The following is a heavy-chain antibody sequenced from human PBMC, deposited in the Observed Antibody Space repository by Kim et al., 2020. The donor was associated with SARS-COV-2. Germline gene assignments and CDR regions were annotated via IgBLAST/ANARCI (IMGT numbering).Heavy chain of an antibody. Sequence: SETLSLTCPLSAGSLRSYYWGCIRQPPGKSLEWNAFIYYSGSTNYNPSLKSRVTISVDTSKNQFSLKLSSVTAADTAVYYCARDRGIAVAWANYYYYGMDVWGQGTTVTVSS. J-gene: IGHJ6*02. CDR3: ARDRGIAVAWANYYYYGMDV. V-gene: IGHV4-59*01. CDR2: IYYSGST. CDR1: AGSLRSYY. D-gene: IGHD6-19*01.